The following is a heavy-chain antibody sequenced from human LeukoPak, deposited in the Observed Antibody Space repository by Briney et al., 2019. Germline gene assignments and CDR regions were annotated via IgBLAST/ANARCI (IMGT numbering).Heavy chain of an antibody. D-gene: IGHD2-2*01. CDR1: GFTFDDYA. J-gene: IGHJ3*02. CDR3: AKVIVSDDAFDI. Sequence: PGGSLRLSCAASGFTFDDYAMHWVRQAPGKGLEWVSGISWNSGSIGYADSVKGRFTISRDNAKNSLYLQMNSLRADGTDLYYCAKVIVSDDAFDIWGQGTMVTVSS. CDR2: ISWNSGSI. V-gene: IGHV3-9*01.